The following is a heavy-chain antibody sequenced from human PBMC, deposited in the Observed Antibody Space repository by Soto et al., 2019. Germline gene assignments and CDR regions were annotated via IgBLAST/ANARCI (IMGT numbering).Heavy chain of an antibody. D-gene: IGHD5-18*01. CDR2: IYSGGST. CDR3: ARGGAMVSFDNWFDP. CDR1: GFTVSSNY. V-gene: IGHV3-53*01. J-gene: IGHJ5*02. Sequence: GGSLRLSCAASGFTVSSNYMSWVRQAPGKGLEWVSVIYSGGSTYYADSVKGRFTISRDNSKNTLYLQMNSLRAEDTAVYYCARGGAMVSFDNWFDPWGQGTLVTVSS.